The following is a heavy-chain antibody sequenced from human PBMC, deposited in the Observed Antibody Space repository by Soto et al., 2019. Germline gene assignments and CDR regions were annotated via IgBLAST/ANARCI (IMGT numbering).Heavy chain of an antibody. CDR3: PFSMGLLRFWSGPKGYYYGMDV. J-gene: IGHJ6*02. CDR2: TYYRSKWYN. CDR1: GDSVSSNSAA. D-gene: IGHD3-3*01. Sequence: SQTLSLTCAISGDSVSSNSAAWNWIRQSPSRGLEWLGRTYYRSKWYNDYAVSVKSRITINPDTSKNQFSLQLNSVTPEDTAVYYCPFSMGLLRFWSGPKGYYYGMDVWGQGTTVTVSS. V-gene: IGHV6-1*01.